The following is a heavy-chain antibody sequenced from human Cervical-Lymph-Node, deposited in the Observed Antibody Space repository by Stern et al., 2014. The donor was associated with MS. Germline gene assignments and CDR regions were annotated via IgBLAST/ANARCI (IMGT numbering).Heavy chain of an antibody. D-gene: IGHD2-15*01. J-gene: IGHJ6*02. CDR2: VYHRGSP. V-gene: IGHV4-4*02. Sequence: VQLEESGPGLVKPSGTLSLTCAVSGGSVRSRNWWHWVRQSPGKGLEWIGKVYHRGSPPYTPSLKSRVIISIDKSKNHLSLNLTSVTAADTAVYYCARGSSGGSGYGMDVWGQGTTIIVSS. CDR1: GGSVRSRNW. CDR3: ARGSSGGSGYGMDV.